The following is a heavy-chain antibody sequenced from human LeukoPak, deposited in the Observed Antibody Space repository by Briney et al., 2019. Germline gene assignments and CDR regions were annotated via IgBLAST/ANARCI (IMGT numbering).Heavy chain of an antibody. J-gene: IGHJ4*02. CDR3: ARSRSGWLADFDY. Sequence: SETLSLTCAVYGGSFSGYYWSWIRQPPGKGLEWIGEINHSGSTNYNPSLKSRVTISVDTSKNQFSLKLSSVTAADTAVYYCARSRSGWLADFDYWGQGTLVTVSS. CDR2: INHSGST. D-gene: IGHD6-19*01. CDR1: GGSFSGYY. V-gene: IGHV4-34*01.